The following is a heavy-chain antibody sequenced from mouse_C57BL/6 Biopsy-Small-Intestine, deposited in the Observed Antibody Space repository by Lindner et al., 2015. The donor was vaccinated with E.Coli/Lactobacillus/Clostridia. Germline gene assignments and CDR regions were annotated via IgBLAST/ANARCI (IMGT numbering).Heavy chain of an antibody. CDR3: ARSSYGYPFAY. CDR2: IDPSDSYT. J-gene: IGHJ3*01. V-gene: IGHV1-50*01. Sequence: VQLQESGTELVKPGASVKLSCKASGYTFTSYWMQWVKQRPGQDLEWIGEIDPSDSYTNYNQKFKGKATLTVDTSSSTAYMQLSSLTSEDSAVYYCARSSYGYPFAYWGQGTLVTVSA. D-gene: IGHD2-2*01. CDR1: GYTFTSYW.